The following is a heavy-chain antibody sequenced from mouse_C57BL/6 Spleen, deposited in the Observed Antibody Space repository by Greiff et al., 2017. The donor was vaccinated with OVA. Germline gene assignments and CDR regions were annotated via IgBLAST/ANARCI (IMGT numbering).Heavy chain of an antibody. CDR2: IYPGSGNT. CDR3: ARQRTGSFDY. J-gene: IGHJ2*01. Sequence: VQLQQSGAELVRPGASVKLSCKASGYTFTDYYINWVKQRPGQGLEWIARIYPGSGNTYYNEKFKGKATLTAEKSSSTAYMQLSSLTSEDSAVYFCARQRTGSFDYWGQGTTLTVSS. CDR1: GYTFTDYY. V-gene: IGHV1-76*01. D-gene: IGHD2-2*01.